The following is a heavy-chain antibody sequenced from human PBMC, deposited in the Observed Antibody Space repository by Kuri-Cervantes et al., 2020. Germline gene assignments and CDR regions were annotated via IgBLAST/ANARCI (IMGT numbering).Heavy chain of an antibody. D-gene: IGHD2-2*01. CDR3: ARDSDQLQGRGWFDP. V-gene: IGHV1-18*01. Sequence: ASVKVSCKASGYTFTSYGISWVRQAPGQGLEWMGWISAYNGNTNYAQKLQGRVTMTRDTSTSTVYMELSSLRSEDTAVYYCARDSDQLQGRGWFDPWGQGTLVTVSS. CDR1: GYTFTSYG. CDR2: ISAYNGNT. J-gene: IGHJ5*02.